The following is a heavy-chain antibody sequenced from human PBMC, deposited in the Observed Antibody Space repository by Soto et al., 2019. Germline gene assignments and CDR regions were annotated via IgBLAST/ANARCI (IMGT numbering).Heavy chain of an antibody. V-gene: IGHV3-23*01. CDR2: ISGSGGNI. CDR1: GFSFSSYA. J-gene: IGHJ4*02. CDR3: EKLPRYDSVGGTYRYHENYDFDF. D-gene: IGHD3-16*02. Sequence: EVQLLESGGGLVQPGGSLRLSCVASGFSFSSYAMTWVRQAPGKGLEWVSGISGSGGNIYYADSVKGRCTISRDNSKNMVYLQMNSLRAEDTAVYYCEKLPRYDSVGGTYRYHENYDFDFWGQGTLVTVSS.